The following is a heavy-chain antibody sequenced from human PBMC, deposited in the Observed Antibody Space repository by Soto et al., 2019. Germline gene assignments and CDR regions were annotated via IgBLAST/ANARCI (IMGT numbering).Heavy chain of an antibody. CDR3: ARESLPGGEFYYYYGMDV. D-gene: IGHD3-16*01. J-gene: IGHJ6*02. V-gene: IGHV3-30-3*01. CDR2: ISYDGSNK. CDR1: GFTFSSYA. Sequence: GGSLRLSCAASGFTFSSYAMHWVRQAPGKGLEWVAVISYDGSNKYYADSVKGRFTISRDNSKNTLYLQMNSLRAEDTAVYYCARESLPGGEFYYYYGMDVWGQGTTVTVSS.